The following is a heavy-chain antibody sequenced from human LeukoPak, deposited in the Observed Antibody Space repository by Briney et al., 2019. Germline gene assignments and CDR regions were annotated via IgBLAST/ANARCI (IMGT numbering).Heavy chain of an antibody. V-gene: IGHV3-30*18. CDR1: GFTFSSYG. Sequence: PGRSLRLPCAASGFTFSSYGMHWVRQAPGKGLEWVGVISYDGTNKNYADSVKGRFTISRDNSKNTLYLQMNSLRAEDTAVYYCAKVGYSSNWLYFDYWGQGTPVTVSS. CDR2: ISYDGTNK. CDR3: AKVGYSSNWLYFDY. J-gene: IGHJ4*02. D-gene: IGHD6-13*01.